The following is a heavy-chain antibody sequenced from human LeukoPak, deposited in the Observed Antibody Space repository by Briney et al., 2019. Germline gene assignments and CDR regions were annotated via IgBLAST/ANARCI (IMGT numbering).Heavy chain of an antibody. D-gene: IGHD3-10*01. Sequence: PGGSLRLSCAVSGFTFSDYYMSWIRQAPGKGLEWVSYISSGGSTISHADSVKGRFTISRDNSKNTLYLQMNSLRAEDTAVYYCAKGGTVVRGPLHYWGQGTLVTVSS. V-gene: IGHV3-11*01. CDR1: GFTFSDYY. J-gene: IGHJ4*02. CDR3: AKGGTVVRGPLHY. CDR2: ISSGGSTI.